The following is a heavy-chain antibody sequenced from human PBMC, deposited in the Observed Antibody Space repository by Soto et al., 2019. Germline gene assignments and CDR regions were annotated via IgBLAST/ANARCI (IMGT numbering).Heavy chain of an antibody. CDR3: ARGDFFLYYFDY. Sequence: QVQLQESGPGLVKPSETLSLTCTVSGGSISSYYWSWIRQPPGKGLEWIGYIYYSGSTNYNPSLKSRVTISVDTSKNQFSLKLSSVTAADTAVYYCARGDFFLYYFDYWGQGTLVTVSS. V-gene: IGHV4-59*01. J-gene: IGHJ4*02. CDR1: GGSISSYY. CDR2: IYYSGST. D-gene: IGHD3-3*01.